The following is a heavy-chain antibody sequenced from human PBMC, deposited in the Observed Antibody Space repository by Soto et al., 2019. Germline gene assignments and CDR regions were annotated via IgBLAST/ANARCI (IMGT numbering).Heavy chain of an antibody. Sequence: SETLSLTCTVSGGSIGSSSYYWGWIRQPPGKGLEWIGSIYYSGSTYYNPSLKSRVTISVDTSKNQFSLKLSSVTAADTAVYYCARHPVRYSSSFYYYYYGMDVWGQVTTVTVSS. CDR2: IYYSGST. CDR1: GGSIGSSSYY. CDR3: ARHPVRYSSSFYYYYYGMDV. J-gene: IGHJ6*02. V-gene: IGHV4-39*01. D-gene: IGHD6-6*01.